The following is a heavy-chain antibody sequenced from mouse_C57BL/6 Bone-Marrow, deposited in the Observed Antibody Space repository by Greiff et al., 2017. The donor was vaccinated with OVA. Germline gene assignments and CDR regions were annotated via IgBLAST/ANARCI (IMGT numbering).Heavy chain of an antibody. Sequence: LQQPGAELVRPGSSVKLSCKASGYTFTSYWMHWVKQRPIQGLEWIGNIDPSDSETHYNQKFKDKATLTVDKSSSTAYMQLSSLTSEDSAVYYCASSPYYAMDYWGQGTSVTVSS. CDR1: GYTFTSYW. J-gene: IGHJ4*01. CDR2: IDPSDSET. D-gene: IGHD6-2*01. V-gene: IGHV1-52*01. CDR3: ASSPYYAMDY.